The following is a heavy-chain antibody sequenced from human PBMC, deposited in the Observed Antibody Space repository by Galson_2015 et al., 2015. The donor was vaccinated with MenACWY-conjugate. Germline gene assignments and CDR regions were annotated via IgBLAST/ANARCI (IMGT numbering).Heavy chain of an antibody. CDR3: ARGGFTYGDAFDI. V-gene: IGHV5-51*03. CDR1: GSSFPSYW. D-gene: IGHD5-18*01. Sequence: QSGAEVKKPGESLQISCKGSGSSFPSYWIGWVRQMPGKGLEWMGIVYPGDSETRYSPSFQGQVTISADKSISTAYLQWSSLKASDTAMYYCARGGFTYGDAFDIWGQGTMFTVSS. J-gene: IGHJ3*02. CDR2: VYPGDSET.